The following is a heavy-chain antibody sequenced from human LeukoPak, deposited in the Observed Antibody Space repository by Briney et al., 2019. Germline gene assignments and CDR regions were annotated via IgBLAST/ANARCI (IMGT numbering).Heavy chain of an antibody. CDR3: AKDAPLGAV. D-gene: IGHD4/OR15-4a*01. J-gene: IGHJ6*03. CDR1: GLTLNNYG. Sequence: GGSLRLSCAASGLTLNNYGMHWVRQAPGKGLEWVAFLRDDGINKYNGDSVKGRFTISRDNSKNTLYLQMNSLRPEDTAAYYCAKDAPLGAVWGKGTTVTVSS. V-gene: IGHV3-30*02. CDR2: LRDDGINK.